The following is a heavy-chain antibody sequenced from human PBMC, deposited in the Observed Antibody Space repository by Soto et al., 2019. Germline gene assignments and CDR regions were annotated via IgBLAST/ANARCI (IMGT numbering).Heavy chain of an antibody. D-gene: IGHD5-12*01. CDR3: AREVATIGSYYMDV. V-gene: IGHV1-18*01. CDR1: GYTFTSYG. CDR2: ISAYNGNT. Sequence: ASVKVSCKASGYTFTSYGISWVRQAPGQGLEWMGWISAYNGNTNYAQKLQGRVTMTTDTSTSTAYMELRSLRSDDTAVYYCAREVATIGSYYMDVWGKGTTVTVSS. J-gene: IGHJ6*03.